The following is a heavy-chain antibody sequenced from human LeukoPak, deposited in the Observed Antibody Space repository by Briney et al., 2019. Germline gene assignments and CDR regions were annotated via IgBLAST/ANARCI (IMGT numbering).Heavy chain of an antibody. CDR3: ASTMIVVVTTGFDY. CDR2: IRYDGSNK. J-gene: IGHJ4*02. Sequence: PGGSLRLSCAPSGLTVSSNYVTWVRQAPGKGLEWVAFIRYDGSNKYYADSVKGRFTISRDNSKNTLYLQMNSLRAEDTAVYYCASTMIVVVTTGFDYWGQGTLVTVSS. V-gene: IGHV3-30*02. D-gene: IGHD3-22*01. CDR1: GLTVSSNY.